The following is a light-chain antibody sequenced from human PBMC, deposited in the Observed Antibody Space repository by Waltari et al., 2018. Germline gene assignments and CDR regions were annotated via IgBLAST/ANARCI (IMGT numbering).Light chain of an antibody. CDR3: CSSPESSTSWV. J-gene: IGLJ3*02. V-gene: IGLV2-23*02. Sequence: QSALTQPASVSGSPGQSITISCTGLRSDLGSYHLVSWFQQHPDKAPKLLIYAVSKRPPEVSHRFSGSASGNTAYLTISGLQAEDEADYYCCSSPESSTSWVFGGGTKLTVL. CDR1: RSDLGSYHL. CDR2: AVS.